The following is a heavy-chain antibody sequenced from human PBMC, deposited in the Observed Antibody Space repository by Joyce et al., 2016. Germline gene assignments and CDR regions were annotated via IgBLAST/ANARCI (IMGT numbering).Heavy chain of an antibody. D-gene: IGHD5-18*01. CDR3: AREVDDTNMGPNWFDP. CDR2: IYYTGRA. Sequence: QLQLQESGPGLVKPSETLSLTCTVSGGSVSRSTYYWGWIRQPPGKVLEWIGSIYYTGRAYYSQSIGSPVTIPLDPSKNQFALKRSSATAADTAVYFCAREVDDTNMGPNWFDPWGQGTLGTVSS. V-gene: IGHV4-39*07. CDR1: GGSVSRSTYY. J-gene: IGHJ5*02.